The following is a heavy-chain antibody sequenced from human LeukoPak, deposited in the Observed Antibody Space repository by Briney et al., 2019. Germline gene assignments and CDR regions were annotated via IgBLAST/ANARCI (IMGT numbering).Heavy chain of an antibody. CDR1: GGSISSYY. J-gene: IGHJ6*03. CDR2: IYTSGST. V-gene: IGHV4-4*07. Sequence: SETLSLTCTASGGSISSYYWSWIRQPAGKGLEWIGRIYTSGSTNYNPSLKSRVTMSVDTSKNQFSLKLSSVTAADTAVYYCARDLEVRGVNHYYYYMDVWGKGTTVTISS. D-gene: IGHD3-10*01. CDR3: ARDLEVRGVNHYYYYMDV.